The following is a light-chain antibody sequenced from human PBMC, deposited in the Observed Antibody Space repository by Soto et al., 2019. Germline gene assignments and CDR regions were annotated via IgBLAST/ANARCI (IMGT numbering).Light chain of an antibody. CDR3: QQYQSSWT. CDR2: DAS. Sequence: DIQMTQSPSTLSASVVSRVIITCRASQSISSWLAWYQQKPGKAPNLLIYDASSLESGVPSRFSGSGSGTEFTLTISSLQPDDFATYYCQQYQSSWTSGQGTKVDIK. CDR1: QSISSW. V-gene: IGKV1-5*01. J-gene: IGKJ1*01.